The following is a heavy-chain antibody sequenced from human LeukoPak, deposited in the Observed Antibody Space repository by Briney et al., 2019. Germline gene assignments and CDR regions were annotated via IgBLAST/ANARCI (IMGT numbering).Heavy chain of an antibody. CDR1: GFTFSTYA. D-gene: IGHD1-26*01. J-gene: IGHJ4*02. CDR2: ISTSGDRT. Sequence: GGSLRLSCAASGFTFSTYAMTWVRQAPGKGLEWVSGISTSGDRTYYADSVKGRFTISRDNSRNTLYLQMNSLRAEDTAEYYCARSAVGTSCCTAVDYWGQGTLVTVSS. V-gene: IGHV3-23*01. CDR3: ARSAVGTSCCTAVDY.